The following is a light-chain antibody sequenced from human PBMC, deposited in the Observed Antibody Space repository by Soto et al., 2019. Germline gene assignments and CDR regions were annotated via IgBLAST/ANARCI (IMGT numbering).Light chain of an antibody. CDR3: CSYAGIYSYV. J-gene: IGLJ1*01. CDR2: DVT. CDR1: SSDVGGYDY. Sequence: QSVLTQPASVSGSPGQSITISCTGTSSDVGGYDYVSWYQQHPGEAPKLVVYDVTKRPSGVPDRFSGSKSGNTASLTISGLQAEDEADYYCCSYAGIYSYVFGTGTKLTVL. V-gene: IGLV2-11*01.